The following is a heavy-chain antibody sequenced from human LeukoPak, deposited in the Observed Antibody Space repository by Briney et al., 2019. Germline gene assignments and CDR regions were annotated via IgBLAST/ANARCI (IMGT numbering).Heavy chain of an antibody. Sequence: GGSLRLSCAASGFTFDDYTMHWVRQAPGKGLEWVSLISWDGGSTYYADSVKGRFTISRDNSKNSLYLQMNSLRTEDTALYYCAKDESGYDYYFDYWGQGTLVTVSS. V-gene: IGHV3-43*01. J-gene: IGHJ4*02. CDR2: ISWDGGST. CDR1: GFTFDDYT. D-gene: IGHD5-12*01. CDR3: AKDESGYDYYFDY.